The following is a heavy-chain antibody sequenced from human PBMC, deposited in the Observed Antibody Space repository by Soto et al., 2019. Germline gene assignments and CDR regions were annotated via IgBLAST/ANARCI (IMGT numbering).Heavy chain of an antibody. J-gene: IGHJ4*02. Sequence: EVQLVESGGGLVQPGGSLRLSCAASVTVTSNYMTWVRQAPGKGLEWVSVIYSAGSTYYADSVKGRFTISRDNSRNTLYLQMNGLRAEDTAVYYCARDKVAVAGKDYWGQGTLVTVSS. D-gene: IGHD6-19*01. CDR3: ARDKVAVAGKDY. V-gene: IGHV3-66*01. CDR1: VTVTSNY. CDR2: IYSAGST.